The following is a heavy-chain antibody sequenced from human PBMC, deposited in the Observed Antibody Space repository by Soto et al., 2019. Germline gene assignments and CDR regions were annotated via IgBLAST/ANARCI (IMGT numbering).Heavy chain of an antibody. V-gene: IGHV4-31*03. CDR2: IYYSGST. CDR1: GGPISSGGYY. D-gene: IGHD3-3*01. Sequence: PSETLSLTCTVSGGPISSGGYYWSWIRQHPGKGLEWIGYIYYSGSTYYNPSLKSRVTISVDTSKNQFSLKLSSVTAADTAVYYCARSILELEYYFDYWGQGTLVTVSS. CDR3: ARSILELEYYFDY. J-gene: IGHJ4*02.